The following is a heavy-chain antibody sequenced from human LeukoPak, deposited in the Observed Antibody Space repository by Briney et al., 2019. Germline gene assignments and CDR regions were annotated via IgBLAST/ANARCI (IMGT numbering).Heavy chain of an antibody. CDR2: IYYSGST. CDR3: ARDYYDFWSGYFDI. CDR1: GGSISTYY. Sequence: PSETLSLTCTVSGGSISTYYWSWIRQPPGKGLEWIGYIYYSGSTNYNPSLKSRVTISVDTSKNQFSLKLSSVTAADTAVYYCARDYYDFWSGYFDIWGQGTMVTVSS. J-gene: IGHJ3*02. D-gene: IGHD3-3*01. V-gene: IGHV4-59*01.